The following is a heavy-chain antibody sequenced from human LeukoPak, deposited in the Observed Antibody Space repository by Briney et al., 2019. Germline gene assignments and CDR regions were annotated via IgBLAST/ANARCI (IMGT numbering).Heavy chain of an antibody. CDR3: ARGGYGDYGAHDY. CDR2: IYTSGST. J-gene: IGHJ4*02. V-gene: IGHV4-61*02. D-gene: IGHD4-17*01. CDR1: GGSISSGSYY. Sequence: SQTLSLTCTVSGGSISSGSYYWSWIRQPAGKGLEWIGRIYTSGSTNYNPSLKSRVTMSVDTSKNQFSLKLSSVTAADTAVYYCARGGYGDYGAHDYWGQGTLVTVSS.